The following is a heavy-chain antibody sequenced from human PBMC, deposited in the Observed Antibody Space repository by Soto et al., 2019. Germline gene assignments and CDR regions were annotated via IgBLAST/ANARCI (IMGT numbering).Heavy chain of an antibody. J-gene: IGHJ5*02. CDR1: GGSISSGGYS. Sequence: SETLSLTCAVSGGSISSGGYSWSWIRQPPGKGLEWIGYIYHSGSTYYNPSLKSRVTISVDRSKNQFSLKLSSVTAADTAVYYCARAGGCSGGSCYPGWFDPWGQGTLVSVSS. V-gene: IGHV4-30-2*01. CDR3: ARAGGCSGGSCYPGWFDP. CDR2: IYHSGST. D-gene: IGHD2-15*01.